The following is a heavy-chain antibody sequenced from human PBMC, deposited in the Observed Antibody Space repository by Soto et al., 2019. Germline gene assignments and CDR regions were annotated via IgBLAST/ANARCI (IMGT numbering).Heavy chain of an antibody. CDR1: GFTFSSYA. V-gene: IGHV3-23*01. Sequence: GGSLRLSCAASGFTFSSYAMSWVRQAPGKGLEWVSAISGSGGSTYYADSVKGRFTISRDNSKNTLYLQMNSLRAEDTAVYYCAIFTSGSYYQNWFVPWGQGILVNVFS. D-gene: IGHD1-26*01. J-gene: IGHJ5*02. CDR2: ISGSGGST. CDR3: AIFTSGSYYQNWFVP.